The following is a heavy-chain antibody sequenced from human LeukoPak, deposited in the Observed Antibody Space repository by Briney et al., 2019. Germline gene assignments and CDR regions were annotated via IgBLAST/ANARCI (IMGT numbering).Heavy chain of an antibody. CDR3: AREGIYYVNSVCYLDY. J-gene: IGHJ4*02. CDR1: GFKFVDYG. Sequence: VRTGGSLRLSCAPSGFKFVDYGMSSARRAPGNGLEWVSAISWNGGNTCYADSVKGRFTISRDKINSSLFLQVNSVRADNTAFYYCAREGIYYVNSVCYLDYWGQGTLVTVSS. D-gene: IGHD3-22*01. CDR2: ISWNGGNT. V-gene: IGHV3-20*04.